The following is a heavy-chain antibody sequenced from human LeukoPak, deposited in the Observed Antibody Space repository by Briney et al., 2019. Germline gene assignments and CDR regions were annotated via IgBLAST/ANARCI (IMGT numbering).Heavy chain of an antibody. Sequence: SETLSFTCTVSGGSISSSSYYWGWIRQPPGKGLEWIGSIYYSGSTYYNPSLKSRVTISVDTSKNQFSLKLSSVTAADTAVYYCASKYYYYYYMDVWGKGTTVTVSS. CDR2: IYYSGST. CDR1: GGSISSSSYY. CDR3: ASKYYYYYYMDV. J-gene: IGHJ6*03. V-gene: IGHV4-39*01.